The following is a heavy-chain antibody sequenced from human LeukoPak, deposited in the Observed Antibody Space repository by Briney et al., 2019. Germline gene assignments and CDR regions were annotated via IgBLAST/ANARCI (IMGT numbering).Heavy chain of an antibody. CDR3: AKDRLVVAPAAMTSNFDY. D-gene: IGHD2-2*01. Sequence: PGGSLRLSCAASGFTFSNYGMHWVRQAPGKGLEWLAVISYDGRNTYYADSVKGRLTISRDNSKSTLFLQMNSLRGEDTAVYYCAKDRLVVAPAAMTSNFDYWGQGTLVTVSS. CDR2: ISYDGRNT. CDR1: GFTFSNYG. V-gene: IGHV3-30*18. J-gene: IGHJ4*02.